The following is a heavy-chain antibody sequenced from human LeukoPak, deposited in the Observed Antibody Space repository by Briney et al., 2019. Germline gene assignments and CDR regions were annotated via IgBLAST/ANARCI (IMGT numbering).Heavy chain of an antibody. D-gene: IGHD6-13*01. V-gene: IGHV1-2*02. CDR2: INPNSGGT. CDR1: GYTFTGYY. CDR3: ARGGAAANTMLIVYAFDI. J-gene: IGHJ3*02. Sequence: ASVKVSCKASGYTFTGYYMHWVRQAPGQGLEWMGWINPNSGGTNYAQKFQGRVTMTSDTSISTAYIELSRLRSDDTAVYYCARGGAAANTMLIVYAFDIWGQGTMVTVSS.